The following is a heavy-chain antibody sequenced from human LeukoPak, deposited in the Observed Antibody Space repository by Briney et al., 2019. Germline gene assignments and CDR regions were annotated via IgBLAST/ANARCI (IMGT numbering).Heavy chain of an antibody. CDR3: ARGFPRGDYGIEF. J-gene: IGHJ4*02. CDR2: IKQDGSKK. V-gene: IGHV3-7*04. CDR1: GFTFSSFW. D-gene: IGHD4-17*01. Sequence: GGSLRLSCATSGFTFSSFWMSWVRQAPGKGLEWVANIKQDGSKKYYVDSVKGRFTISRDNAKNSLYLQMDSLRAEDTAVYYCARGFPRGDYGIEFWGQGTLVTVSS.